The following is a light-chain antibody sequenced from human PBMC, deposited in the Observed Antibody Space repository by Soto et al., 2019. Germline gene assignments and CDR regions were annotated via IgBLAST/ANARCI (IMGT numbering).Light chain of an antibody. Sequence: QSALTQPRSVSGSPGQSVTISCTGASGDIGCYNYDSWYQHHPGKAPKLIIFDVNKRPSGDPDRYSDSKSGNTASMTISGLQPEDEDDYYCCSYAGSSLVFGGGTKLTVL. V-gene: IGLV2-11*01. J-gene: IGLJ2*01. CDR2: DVN. CDR3: CSYAGSSLV. CDR1: SGDIGCYNY.